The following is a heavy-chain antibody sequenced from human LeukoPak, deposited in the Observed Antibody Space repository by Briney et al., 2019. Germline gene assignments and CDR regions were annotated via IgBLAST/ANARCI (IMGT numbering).Heavy chain of an antibody. V-gene: IGHV3-66*01. D-gene: IGHD6-13*01. J-gene: IGHJ4*02. Sequence: GGSLRLSCAASGFTVSSNYMSWVRQAPGKGLEWVSVIYSGGSTYYADSVKGRFTISRDNSKNTLYLQMNSLRAEDTAVYYCASRIAAAGTFDYWGQGTLVTVSS. CDR2: IYSGGST. CDR1: GFTVSSNY. CDR3: ASRIAAAGTFDY.